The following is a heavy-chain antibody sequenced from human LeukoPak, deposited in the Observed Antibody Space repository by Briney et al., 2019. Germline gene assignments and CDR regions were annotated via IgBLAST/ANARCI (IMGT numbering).Heavy chain of an antibody. CDR2: IGDSSSHT. Sequence: PGGSLRLSCAASGFAFDSFAMSWVRQAPGQGLAWVSAIGDSSSHTYYLDSVKGRFTISKDNAKNSLYLQMNSLRAEDTALYHCARNNGMDVWGQGTTVIVSS. J-gene: IGHJ6*02. CDR1: GFAFDSFA. CDR3: ARNNGMDV. V-gene: IGHV3-21*04.